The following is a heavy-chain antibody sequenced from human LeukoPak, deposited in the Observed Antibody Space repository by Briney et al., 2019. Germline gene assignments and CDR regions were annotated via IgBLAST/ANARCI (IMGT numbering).Heavy chain of an antibody. J-gene: IGHJ4*02. D-gene: IGHD4-17*01. Sequence: GRSLRLSCAASGFTFSSYAMHWVRQAPGKGLEWVAAISYDGSNKYYADSVRGRFTISRDNSKNTLYLQMNSLRAEDTAVYYCARAQRGGMTTVTIIDYWGQGTLVTVSS. CDR1: GFTFSSYA. CDR3: ARAQRGGMTTVTIIDY. V-gene: IGHV3-30*04. CDR2: ISYDGSNK.